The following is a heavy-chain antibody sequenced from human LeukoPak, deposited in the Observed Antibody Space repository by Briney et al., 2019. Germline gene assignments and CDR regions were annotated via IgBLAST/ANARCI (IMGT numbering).Heavy chain of an antibody. CDR1: GGSFSSYY. D-gene: IGHD1-26*01. J-gene: IGHJ4*02. Sequence: SETLSLTCTVSGGSFSSYYWSWVRQPPGKGLEWIGYIYYSGSTNYNPSLKSRVTISVDTSNNHFSLKLTSVTAADTAVYYCARGRRGSGSYYWIFDYWGQGTLVTVSS. CDR2: IYYSGST. CDR3: ARGRRGSGSYYWIFDY. V-gene: IGHV4-59*01.